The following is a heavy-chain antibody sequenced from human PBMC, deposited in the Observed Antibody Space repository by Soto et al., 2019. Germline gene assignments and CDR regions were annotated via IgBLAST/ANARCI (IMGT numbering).Heavy chain of an antibody. CDR3: ARDSSRLYCSSTSCYVPSSLRGMDV. D-gene: IGHD2-2*01. J-gene: IGHJ6*02. CDR1: GGSISSGGYY. Sequence: SETLSLTCTVSGGSISSGGYYWSWIRQHPGKGLEWIGYIYYSGSTYYNPSLKSRVTISVDTSKNQFSLKLSSVTAADTAVYYCARDSSRLYCSSTSCYVPSSLRGMDVWGQGTTVTVSS. V-gene: IGHV4-31*03. CDR2: IYYSGST.